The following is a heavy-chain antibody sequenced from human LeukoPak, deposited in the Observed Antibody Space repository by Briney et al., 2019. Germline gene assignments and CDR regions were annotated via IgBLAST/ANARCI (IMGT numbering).Heavy chain of an antibody. CDR3: AHRLTNIRSFDP. CDR2: IYWDDDK. V-gene: IGHV2-5*02. J-gene: IGHJ5*02. D-gene: IGHD2/OR15-2a*01. Sequence: ASGPTLFKPTPTLTLTCNFSGFSLRTRGVGVDWIRQPPGKALESLALIYWDDDKRYSPSLKSRPTITKDTTKNQVVLTMTHMDPVDTATYYCAHRLTNIRSFDPWGQGTLVTVSS. CDR1: GFSLRTRGVG.